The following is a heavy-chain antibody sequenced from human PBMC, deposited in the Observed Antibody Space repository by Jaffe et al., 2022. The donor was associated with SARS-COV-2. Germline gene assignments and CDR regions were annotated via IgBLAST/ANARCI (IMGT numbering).Heavy chain of an antibody. V-gene: IGHV4-34*01. CDR2: INHSGST. CDR3: ARYAATCTGYSSSWYSCWFDP. CDR1: GGSFSGYY. J-gene: IGHJ5*02. D-gene: IGHD6-13*01. Sequence: QVQLQQWGAGLLKPSETLSLTCAVYGGSFSGYYWSWIRQPPGKGLEWIGEINHSGSTNYNPSLKSRVTISVDTSKNQFSLKLSSVTAADTAVYYCARYAATCTGYSSSWYSCWFDPWGQGTLVTVSS.